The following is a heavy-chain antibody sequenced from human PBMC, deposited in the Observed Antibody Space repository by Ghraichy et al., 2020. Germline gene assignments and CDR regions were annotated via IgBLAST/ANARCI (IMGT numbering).Heavy chain of an antibody. CDR3: ARDERWGPNDSYYYGMEV. V-gene: IGHV3-11*05. J-gene: IGHJ6*02. CDR1: GFTFSDYY. CDR2: ISSTSTYI. D-gene: IGHD3-16*01. Sequence: GGSLRLSCTASGFTFSDYYMTWVRQAPGKGLEWVSYISSTSTYINYADSVKGRFAISRDNAKNSLYLQLNSLKTEDTAVYYCARDERWGPNDSYYYGMEVWGQGATVTVSS.